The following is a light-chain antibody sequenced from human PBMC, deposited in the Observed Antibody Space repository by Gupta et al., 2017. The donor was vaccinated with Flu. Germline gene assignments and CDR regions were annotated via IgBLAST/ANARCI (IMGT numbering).Light chain of an antibody. CDR3: QQSYSTPRT. CDR1: QSISSY. V-gene: IGKV1-39*01. J-gene: IGKJ1*01. Sequence: DIQMTQSPSSLSASVGDRVTITCRASQSISSYLNWYQQKPGKAPKLLIYAAPSLQSGVPSRFSGSGSGTDFTLTISSLQPEDFATYYCQQSYSTPRTFGQRSKVEIK. CDR2: AAP.